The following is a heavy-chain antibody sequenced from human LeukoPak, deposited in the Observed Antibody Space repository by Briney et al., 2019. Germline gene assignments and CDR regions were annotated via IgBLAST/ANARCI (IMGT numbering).Heavy chain of an antibody. V-gene: IGHV3-74*01. J-gene: IGHJ4*02. CDR3: TRSVDY. CDR1: GFTFSSNW. CDR2: ISGDGSTI. Sequence: PGGSLRLSCAASGFTFSSNWMHWVRQVPGKGLAWVSRISGDGSTIDYADSVRARFTISRDNAKNTVYLQMNSLRAEDTAVYYCTRSVDYWGQGTLVTVSS.